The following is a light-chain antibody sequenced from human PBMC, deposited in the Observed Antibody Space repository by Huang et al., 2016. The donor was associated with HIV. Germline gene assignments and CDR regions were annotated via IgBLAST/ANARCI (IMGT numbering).Light chain of an antibody. Sequence: DVQMTKSPSSLSASVDDRVTIACRATQTIGTYLKWYQQKPGKEPILLIYGASKLHSGVPSRFRGSGSVTDFTLTISSLQPEDFAAYYCQQSHSLPPAFGPGTIVDFE. CDR1: QTIGTY. V-gene: IGKV1-39*01. J-gene: IGKJ3*01. CDR2: GAS. CDR3: QQSHSLPPA.